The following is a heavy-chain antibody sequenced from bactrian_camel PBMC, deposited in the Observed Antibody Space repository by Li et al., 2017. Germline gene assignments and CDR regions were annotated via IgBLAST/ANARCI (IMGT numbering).Heavy chain of an antibody. CDR1: GYTYNRNC. V-gene: IGHV3S25*01. Sequence: QLVESGGGSVQAGGSLRLSCAASGYTYNRNCMAWFRQAPGKGLEWVSATNMGGSGTYYADSVKGRFTISRDNAENTVYLQMNRLQPEDTGVYYCANVPPTSLAVGLGARGQGTQVTVS. D-gene: IGHD5*01. CDR2: TNMGGSGT. J-gene: IGHJ4*01.